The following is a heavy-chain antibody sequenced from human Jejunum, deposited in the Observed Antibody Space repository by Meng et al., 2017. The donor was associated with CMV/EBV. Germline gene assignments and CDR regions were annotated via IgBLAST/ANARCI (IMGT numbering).Heavy chain of an antibody. D-gene: IGHD1-7*01. Sequence: FTFSTNGMHWVRQAPGKGLEWVANINLDGSEKYYVDSVKGRFTISRDNAKNSLYLQMNSLRAEDTAVYYCARIWNYGLGDYGMDVWGQGTTVTVSS. CDR1: FTFSTNG. V-gene: IGHV3-7*01. CDR2: INLDGSEK. CDR3: ARIWNYGLGDYGMDV. J-gene: IGHJ6*02.